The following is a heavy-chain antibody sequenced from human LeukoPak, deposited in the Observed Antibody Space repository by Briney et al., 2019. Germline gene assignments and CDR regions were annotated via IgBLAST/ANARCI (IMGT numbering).Heavy chain of an antibody. V-gene: IGHV1-69*05. J-gene: IGHJ4*02. Sequence: GASVKVSCKASGGTFSSYAISWVRQAPGQGLEWMGGIIPIFGAANYAQKFQGRVTITTDESTSTAYMELSSLRSEDTAVYYCAGSLIVGAPDAFYWGQGTLVTVSS. CDR3: AGSLIVGAPDAFY. CDR1: GGTFSSYA. CDR2: IIPIFGAA. D-gene: IGHD1-26*01.